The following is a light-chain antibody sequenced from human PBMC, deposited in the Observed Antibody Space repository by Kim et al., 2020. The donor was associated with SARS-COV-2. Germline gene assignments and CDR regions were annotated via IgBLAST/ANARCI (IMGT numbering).Light chain of an antibody. J-gene: IGLJ3*02. CDR1: SNNVGNQG. CDR3: SAWDSSLSAWV. V-gene: IGLV10-54*01. Sequence: LTQPPSVSKGLRQTATLNCTGNSNNVGNQGAAWLQQHQGHPPKLLSYRNNNRPSGISERLSSSRSGNTASLTISGLQPEDEADYYCSAWDSSLSAWVFGGGTKLTVL. CDR2: RNN.